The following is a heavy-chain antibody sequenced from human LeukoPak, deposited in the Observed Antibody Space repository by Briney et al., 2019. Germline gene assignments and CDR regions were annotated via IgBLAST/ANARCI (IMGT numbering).Heavy chain of an antibody. D-gene: IGHD6-19*01. CDR2: IYYSGST. Sequence: SETLSLTCTVSGGSISSYYWSWIRQPPGKGLEWIGYIYYSGSTNYNPSLKSRVTISVDTSKNQFSLQLKSVTPEDTAVYYCARTLIAVAGTGFDYWGQGTLVTVSS. V-gene: IGHV4-59*12. CDR3: ARTLIAVAGTGFDY. J-gene: IGHJ4*02. CDR1: GGSISSYY.